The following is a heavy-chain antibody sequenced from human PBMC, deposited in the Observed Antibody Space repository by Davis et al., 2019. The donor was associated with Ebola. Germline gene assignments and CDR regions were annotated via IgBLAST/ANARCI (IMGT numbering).Heavy chain of an antibody. CDR2: ISGGGETT. CDR3: ARSGLSFGVVKYHYGMDA. D-gene: IGHD3-3*01. Sequence: GGSLRLSCAPSGFTFSNYAMGWVRQAPGKGLEWVSSISGGGETTYYADSVKGRFTISRDNSKKTMYLQMNSLRGEDTAVYYCARSGLSFGVVKYHYGMDAWGKGTTVTVSS. CDR1: GFTFSNYA. J-gene: IGHJ6*04. V-gene: IGHV3-23*01.